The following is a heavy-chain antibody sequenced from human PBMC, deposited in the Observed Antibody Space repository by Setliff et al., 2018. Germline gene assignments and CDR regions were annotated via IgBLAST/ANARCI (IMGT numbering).Heavy chain of an antibody. CDR2: IYSSGST. CDR1: GGSFSDYY. Sequence: SETLSLTCGASGGSFSDYYWSWIRQTPGKGLEWIGRIYSSGSTTYYNPSLESRVTIIMETSKNRFSLWLTSVTAADAAVYYCVRTTRSTGFYGQGVAYYMDVWDKGTTVTVSS. J-gene: IGHJ6*03. V-gene: IGHV4-34*01. D-gene: IGHD2-8*02. CDR3: VRTTRSTGFYGQGVAYYMDV.